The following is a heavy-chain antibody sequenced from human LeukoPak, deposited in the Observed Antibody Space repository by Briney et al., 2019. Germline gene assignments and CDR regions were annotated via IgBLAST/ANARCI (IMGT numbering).Heavy chain of an antibody. V-gene: IGHV3-20*04. D-gene: IGHD3-22*01. CDR2: INWNGGST. CDR3: ASSYDSSGYLFDY. CDR1: GFTFDDFG. Sequence: GGSLTLSCAASGFTFDDFGMSWVRQAPGKGLEWVSGINWNGGSTGYADSVKGRFTISRDNAKNSLYLQMNSLRAEDTALYYGASSYDSSGYLFDYWGQGTLVTVSS. J-gene: IGHJ4*02.